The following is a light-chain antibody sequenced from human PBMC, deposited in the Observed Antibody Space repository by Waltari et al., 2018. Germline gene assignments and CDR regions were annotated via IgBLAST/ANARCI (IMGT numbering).Light chain of an antibody. CDR1: QSVSSSY. CDR3: QQYGRSPRT. Sequence: IVLTQSPGTLSLSPGERATLTCGASQSVSSSYLAWYQQKPGQAPRLLIYAASSRATGIPDRFSGSGSGTDFTLTISRLEPEDFAVYYCQQYGRSPRTFGQGTKVEIK. CDR2: AAS. J-gene: IGKJ1*01. V-gene: IGKV3-20*01.